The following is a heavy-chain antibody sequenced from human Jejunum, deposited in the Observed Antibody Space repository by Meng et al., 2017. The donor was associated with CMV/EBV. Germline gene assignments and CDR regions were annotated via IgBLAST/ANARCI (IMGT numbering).Heavy chain of an antibody. J-gene: IGHJ4*02. Sequence: ASAYSFSSYDINWVRQAPGQGLEWMGGIIPIFGTANYAQVFQGRVTITTDESTSTAYMELSSLRYEDTAVYYCAGGKWELLSLDYWGQGTLVTVSS. CDR1: AYSFSSYD. CDR3: AGGKWELLSLDY. D-gene: IGHD1-26*01. V-gene: IGHV1-69*05. CDR2: IIPIFGTA.